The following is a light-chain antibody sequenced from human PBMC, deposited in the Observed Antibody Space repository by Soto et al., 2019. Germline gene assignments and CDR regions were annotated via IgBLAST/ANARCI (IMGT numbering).Light chain of an antibody. Sequence: EIVLTQSPATLSFSPGERATLSCRASQSVSSHLAWYQQKPGQAPRLLMYDASSRATGIPVRFSGSGSGTDFTPTISSLEPEDFAFYYCQQGSNWPLTFGGGTKVDIK. V-gene: IGKV3-11*01. CDR3: QQGSNWPLT. CDR2: DAS. CDR1: QSVSSH. J-gene: IGKJ4*01.